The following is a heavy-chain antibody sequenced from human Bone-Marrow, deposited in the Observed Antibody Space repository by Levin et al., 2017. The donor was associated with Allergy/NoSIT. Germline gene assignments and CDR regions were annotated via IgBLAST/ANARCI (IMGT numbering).Heavy chain of an antibody. Sequence: GGSLRLSCAASGFSFSSYWMSWVRQAPGKGLEWVANIKQDGFEKYYVDSVKGRFTISRDNAKNSLYLQMNSLRAEDTAVYYCATHTMVRGVMRLPFDYWGQGTLVTVSS. CDR3: ATHTMVRGVMRLPFDY. J-gene: IGHJ4*02. V-gene: IGHV3-7*01. CDR1: GFSFSSYW. D-gene: IGHD3-10*01. CDR2: IKQDGFEK.